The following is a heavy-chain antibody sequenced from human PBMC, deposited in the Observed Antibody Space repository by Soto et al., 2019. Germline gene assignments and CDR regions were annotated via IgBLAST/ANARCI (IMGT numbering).Heavy chain of an antibody. CDR2: ISAYNGNT. CDR3: ARFGYSGYDLTDYYFDY. CDR1: GYTFTSYG. J-gene: IGHJ4*02. D-gene: IGHD5-12*01. Sequence: ASVKVSCKASGYTFTSYGISWVRQAPGQGLEWMGWISAYNGNTNYAQKLQGRVTMTTDTSTSTAYMELRSLRSDDTAVYYCARFGYSGYDLTDYYFDYWGQGTLVTVSS. V-gene: IGHV1-18*01.